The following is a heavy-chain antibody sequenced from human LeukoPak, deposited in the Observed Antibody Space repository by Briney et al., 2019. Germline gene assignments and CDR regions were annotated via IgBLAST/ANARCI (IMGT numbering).Heavy chain of an antibody. CDR3: ARDRGSYEFDY. D-gene: IGHD1-26*01. J-gene: IGHJ4*02. CDR2: ISSSSSYI. Sequence: GGSLRLSCATSGFTFSSYSMNWVRQAPGKGLEWVSSISSSSSYIYYADSVKGRFTISRDNAKNSLYLQMNSLRAEDTAVYYCARDRGSYEFDYWGQGTLVTVSS. V-gene: IGHV3-21*01. CDR1: GFTFSSYS.